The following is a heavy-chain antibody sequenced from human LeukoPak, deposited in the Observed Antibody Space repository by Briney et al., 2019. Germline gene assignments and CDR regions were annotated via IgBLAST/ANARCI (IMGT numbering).Heavy chain of an antibody. V-gene: IGHV3-30*03. D-gene: IGHD3-9*01. Sequence: GGSLRLSCAASGFTFSSYGMHWVRQAPGKGLEGVAVISYDGSNKYYADSVKGRFTISRDNAKNSLYLQMNSLRAEDTAVYYCASEDYDILTGYKNHDAFDIWGQGTMVTVSS. CDR1: GFTFSSYG. CDR2: ISYDGSNK. CDR3: ASEDYDILTGYKNHDAFDI. J-gene: IGHJ3*02.